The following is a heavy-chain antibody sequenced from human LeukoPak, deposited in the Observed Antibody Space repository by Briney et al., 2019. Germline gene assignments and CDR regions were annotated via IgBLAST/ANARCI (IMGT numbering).Heavy chain of an antibody. CDR2: IKTDASEK. V-gene: IGHV3-7*01. D-gene: IGHD4-11*01. J-gene: IGHJ1*01. Sequence: GGSLRLSCETSGFIFSNCWMTWVRQAPGKGLEWVANIKTDASEKYYTDSVKGRFTISRDNAKMSLYLQMNSLRVEDTAVYYCATYSTRNAREFQSWGQGTLVTVSS. CDR1: GFIFSNCW. CDR3: ATYSTRNAREFQS.